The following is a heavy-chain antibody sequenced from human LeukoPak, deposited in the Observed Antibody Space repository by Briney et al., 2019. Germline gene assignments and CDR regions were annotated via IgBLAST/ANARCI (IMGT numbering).Heavy chain of an antibody. Sequence: GGSLRLSCAASGFTVSSNYMSWVRQAPGKGLEWVSVIYSGGSTYCADSVKGRFTISRDSSKNTLYLQMNSLRAEDTAVYYCARGARFGELESYYFDYWGQGTLVTVSS. V-gene: IGHV3-66*01. J-gene: IGHJ4*02. CDR2: IYSGGST. CDR3: ARGARFGELESYYFDY. D-gene: IGHD3-10*01. CDR1: GFTVSSNY.